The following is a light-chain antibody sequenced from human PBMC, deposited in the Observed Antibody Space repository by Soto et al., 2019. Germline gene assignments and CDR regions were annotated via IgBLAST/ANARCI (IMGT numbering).Light chain of an antibody. J-gene: IGLJ3*02. CDR3: CSFAGSDTLL. Sequence: QSVLTQPASVSGSPGQSITISCTGSSSDVGGYKLVSWYQQHPGKGPNLLIYEDRKRPSGVSDRFSGSKSGNTASLTISGLQAEDEADYYCCSFAGSDTLLFGGGTKLTVL. CDR1: SSDVGGYKL. V-gene: IGLV2-23*01. CDR2: EDR.